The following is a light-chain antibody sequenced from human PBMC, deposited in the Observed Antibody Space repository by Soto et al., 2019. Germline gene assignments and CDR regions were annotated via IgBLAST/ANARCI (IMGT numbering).Light chain of an antibody. CDR1: DSNIGSTA. J-gene: IGLJ3*02. V-gene: IGLV1-44*01. Sequence: QSVLTQPPSVSPTPGQGVILSCSGGDSNIGSTAVNWYQQLPGTAPRLLIYSSNQRPSGVPDRISGSKSGTSASLAISGLQSEDEADYYCAAWDDDLHVWLFGGGTKLTVL. CDR3: AAWDDDLHVWL. CDR2: SSN.